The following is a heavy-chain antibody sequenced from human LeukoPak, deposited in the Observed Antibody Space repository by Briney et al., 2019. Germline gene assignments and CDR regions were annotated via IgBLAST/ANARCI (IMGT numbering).Heavy chain of an antibody. Sequence: SETLSLTCTVSGGSLSSYYWSWIRQPPGKGLEWIGYIYYSGSTNYNPSLKSRVTISVDTSKNQFSLKLSSVTAADTAVYYCARSYSNDYYYYMDVWGKGTTVTVSS. CDR1: GGSLSSYY. J-gene: IGHJ6*03. D-gene: IGHD4-11*01. V-gene: IGHV4-59*01. CDR2: IYYSGST. CDR3: ARSYSNDYYYYMDV.